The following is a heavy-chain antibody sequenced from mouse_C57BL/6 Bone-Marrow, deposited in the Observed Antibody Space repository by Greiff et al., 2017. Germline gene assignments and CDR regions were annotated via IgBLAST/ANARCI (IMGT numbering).Heavy chain of an antibody. V-gene: IGHV1-12*01. CDR1: GYTFTSYN. CDR3: ARWESNFHVDYFDY. CDR2: IYPGNGDT. Sequence: QVQLQESGAELVRPGASVKMSCKASGYTFTSYNMHWVKQTPRQGLEWIGAIYPGNGDTSYNQKFKGKATLTVDKSSSTAYMQLSSLTSEDSAVYFCARWESNFHVDYFDYWGQGTTLTVSS. J-gene: IGHJ2*01. D-gene: IGHD2-5*01.